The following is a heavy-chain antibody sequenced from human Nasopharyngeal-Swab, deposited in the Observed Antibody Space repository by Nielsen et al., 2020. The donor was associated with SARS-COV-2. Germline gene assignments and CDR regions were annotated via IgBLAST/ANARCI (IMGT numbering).Heavy chain of an antibody. CDR2: INPNSGGT. D-gene: IGHD2-2*01. V-gene: IGHV1-2*02. CDR3: ARDQTISSNAFDI. J-gene: IGHJ3*02. CDR1: GYTFTGYY. Sequence: ASVKVSCKASGYTFTGYYMHWVRQAPGQGLEGMGWINPNSGGTNYAQKFQGRVTMTRDTSISTAYMELSRLRSDGTAVYYCARDQTISSNAFDIWGQGTMVTVSS.